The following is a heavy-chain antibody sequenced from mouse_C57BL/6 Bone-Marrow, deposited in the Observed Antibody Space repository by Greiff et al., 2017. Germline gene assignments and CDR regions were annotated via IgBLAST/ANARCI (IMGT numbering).Heavy chain of an antibody. D-gene: IGHD1-1*01. Sequence: VQLQQSGPELVKPGASVKISCKASGYAFSSSWMNWVKQRPGKGLEWIGRLYPGDGDTNYNGKFKGKATLTADKSSSKAYMHLSSLTSEYSAVYFCARSLLRYPHYYAMDYWGQGTSVTVSS. J-gene: IGHJ4*01. CDR1: GYAFSSSW. CDR3: ARSLLRYPHYYAMDY. V-gene: IGHV1-82*01. CDR2: LYPGDGDT.